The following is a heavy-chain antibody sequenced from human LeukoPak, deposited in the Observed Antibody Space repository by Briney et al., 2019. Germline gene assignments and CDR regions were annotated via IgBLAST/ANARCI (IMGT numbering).Heavy chain of an antibody. CDR1: GGSINSGSYY. V-gene: IGHV4-61*02. Sequence: PSETLSLTCTVSGGSINSGSYYWSWIRQPAGKGLEWIGRIYTSGATHYNPSLKSRVTMSVDTSKNQFSLKLSSVTAADTAVYYCARDPYDSSGYDYWGQGTLVTVSS. D-gene: IGHD3-22*01. CDR3: ARDPYDSSGYDY. J-gene: IGHJ4*02. CDR2: IYTSGAT.